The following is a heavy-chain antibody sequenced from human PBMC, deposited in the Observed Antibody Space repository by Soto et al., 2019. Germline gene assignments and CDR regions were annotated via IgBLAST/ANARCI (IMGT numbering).Heavy chain of an antibody. CDR1: GFTFSSYA. D-gene: IGHD3-10*01. Sequence: PVGSLRLSCAASGFTFSSYAMHWVRQAPGKGLEWVAVISYDGSNKYYADSVKGRFTISRDNSKNTLYLQMNSLRAEDTAVYYCARDRVVRGPRGENYYYGMDVWGQGTKVTVYS. CDR2: ISYDGSNK. J-gene: IGHJ6*02. V-gene: IGHV3-30-3*01. CDR3: ARDRVVRGPRGENYYYGMDV.